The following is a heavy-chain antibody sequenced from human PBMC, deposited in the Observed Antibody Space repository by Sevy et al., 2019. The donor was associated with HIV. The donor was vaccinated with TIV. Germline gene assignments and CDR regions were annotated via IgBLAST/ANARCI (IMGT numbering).Heavy chain of an antibody. CDR3: AIVGAARFGGHYGMDV. CDR2: ISSSIITI. D-gene: IGHD6-6*01. CDR1: GFTFSSYG. Sequence: GGSLRLSCAASGFTFSSYGMNWVRQAPGKGLEWVSYISSSIITIYYADSVKGGFTISRDNAKNSLYLQMNSLRDEDTAVYYCAIVGAARFGGHYGMDVWGQGTTVTVSS. J-gene: IGHJ6*02. V-gene: IGHV3-48*02.